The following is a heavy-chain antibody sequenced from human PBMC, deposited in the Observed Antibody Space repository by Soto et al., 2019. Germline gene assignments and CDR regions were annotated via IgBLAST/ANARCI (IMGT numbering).Heavy chain of an antibody. CDR1: GGSISSSSYY. J-gene: IGHJ4*02. V-gene: IGHV4-39*01. CDR2: IYYSGST. Sequence: QLQLQESGPGLVKPSETLSLTCTVSGGSISSSSYYWGWIRQPPGKGLEWIGSIYYSGSTYYNPSLKSRVTISVDTSKNQFSLKLSSVTAADTAVYYCARGIAAANFDYWGQGTLVTVSS. D-gene: IGHD6-13*01. CDR3: ARGIAAANFDY.